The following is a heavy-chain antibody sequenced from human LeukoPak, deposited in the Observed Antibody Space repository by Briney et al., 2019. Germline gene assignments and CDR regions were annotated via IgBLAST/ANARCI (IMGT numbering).Heavy chain of an antibody. Sequence: GRSLRLSCAASGFTFSSYGMHWVRQAPGKGLEWVSLISGDGGSTYYADSVKGRFTISRDNSKNSLYLQMNSLRTEDTALYYCAKDIGWLYYYYYYGMDVWGQGTTVTVSS. D-gene: IGHD5-12*01. CDR2: ISGDGGST. J-gene: IGHJ6*02. CDR3: AKDIGWLYYYYYYGMDV. V-gene: IGHV3-43*02. CDR1: GFTFSSYG.